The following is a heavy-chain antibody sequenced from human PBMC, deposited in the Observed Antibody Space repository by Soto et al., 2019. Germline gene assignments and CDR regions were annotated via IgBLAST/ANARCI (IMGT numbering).Heavy chain of an antibody. V-gene: IGHV1-69*06. CDR3: ARDPTNDYGDDTFDY. J-gene: IGHJ4*02. D-gene: IGHD4-17*01. CDR1: ADAFQSYP. CDR2: IIPSYDRT. Sequence: SVKVSCKASADAFQSYPIHWVRQAPGQGLEYMGRIIPSYDRTKYAQKFQGRLAVTADMYTSTVYMELSSLRSEDTAVYYCARDPTNDYGDDTFDYWGQGTKVTVSS.